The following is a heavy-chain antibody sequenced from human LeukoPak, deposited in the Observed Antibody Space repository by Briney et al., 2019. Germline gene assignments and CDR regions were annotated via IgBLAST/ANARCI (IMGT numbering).Heavy chain of an antibody. CDR1: GYSISSGYY. CDR2: IYHSGSN. CDR3: ARRDGYNGEFDY. D-gene: IGHD5-24*01. V-gene: IGHV4-38-2*01. Sequence: PSETLSLTCAVSGYSISSGYYWAWIRQPPGKGLEWIGSIYHSGSNYYNPSLKSRVTISIDTSKNQFSLKLTSVTAAETAVYYCARRDGYNGEFDYWGQGTLVTVSS. J-gene: IGHJ4*02.